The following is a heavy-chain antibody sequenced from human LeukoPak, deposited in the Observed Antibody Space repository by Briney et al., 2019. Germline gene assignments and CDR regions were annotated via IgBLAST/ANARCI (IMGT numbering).Heavy chain of an antibody. CDR3: AKGYSSSSLSLFDY. CDR1: GFTLDDYA. V-gene: IGHV3-9*01. CDR2: ISWNSGSI. Sequence: GRSLRLSCAASGFTLDDYAMHWVRQAPGKGREWVSGISWNSGSIGYADSVKGRFTISRDNAKNSLYLQMNSLRAEDTALYYCAKGYSSSSLSLFDYWGQGTLVTVSS. J-gene: IGHJ4*02. D-gene: IGHD6-6*01.